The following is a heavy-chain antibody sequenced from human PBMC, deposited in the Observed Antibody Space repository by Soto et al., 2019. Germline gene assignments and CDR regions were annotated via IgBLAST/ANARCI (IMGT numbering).Heavy chain of an antibody. CDR3: AKVGYCSGGSCSESDY. Sequence: SLRLSCAASGFTFSSYGMHWVRQAPGKGLEWVAVISYDGSNKYYADSVKGRFTISRDNSKNTLYLQMNSLRAEDTAVYYCAKVGYCSGGSCSESDYWGQG. J-gene: IGHJ4*02. CDR2: ISYDGSNK. CDR1: GFTFSSYG. D-gene: IGHD2-15*01. V-gene: IGHV3-30*18.